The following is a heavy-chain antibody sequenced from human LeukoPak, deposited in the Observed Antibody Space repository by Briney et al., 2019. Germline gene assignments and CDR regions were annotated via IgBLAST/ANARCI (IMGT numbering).Heavy chain of an antibody. J-gene: IGHJ4*02. Sequence: GGSLRLSCAASGFTFSDYYMSWIRQAPGKGLEWVSYISSSGSTIYYADSVKGRFTISRDNAKNSLYLQMNSLRAEDTAVYYCARVKGVPWEMGGHYKPPNGPYFDYWGQGTLVTVSS. V-gene: IGHV3-11*01. CDR1: GFTFSDYY. CDR2: ISSSGSTI. CDR3: ARVKGVPWEMGGHYKPPNGPYFDY. D-gene: IGHD5-24*01.